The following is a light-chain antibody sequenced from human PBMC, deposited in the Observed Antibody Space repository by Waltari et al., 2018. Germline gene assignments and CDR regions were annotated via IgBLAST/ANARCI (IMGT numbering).Light chain of an antibody. CDR2: VAS. CDR1: QTINNNF. CDR3: QQYDGSVLT. V-gene: IGKV3-20*01. Sequence: IVLTQSPDTLSLSPGKRATLSCRASQTINNNFLVWYQQKPGQAPRLIIHVASSRATGFPDRFSGSGSGTDFTLTISSLKPEDSAVYYCQQYDGSVLTFGGGTKVEI. J-gene: IGKJ4*01.